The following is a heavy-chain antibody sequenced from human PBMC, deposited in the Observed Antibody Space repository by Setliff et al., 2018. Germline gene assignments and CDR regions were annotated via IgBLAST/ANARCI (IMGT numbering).Heavy chain of an antibody. CDR3: ARRPTGPGAPFDI. CDR2: IHYNGNL. CDR1: GGSISSSSYY. Sequence: SETLSLTCAVSGGSISSSSYYWGWIRQSPGEGLEWIANIHYNGNLYYNPSLKNRATISMDTSKIQFSLKLISVTAADTALYFCARRPTGPGAPFDIWGHGTMVTV. V-gene: IGHV4-39*01. D-gene: IGHD3-10*01. J-gene: IGHJ3*02.